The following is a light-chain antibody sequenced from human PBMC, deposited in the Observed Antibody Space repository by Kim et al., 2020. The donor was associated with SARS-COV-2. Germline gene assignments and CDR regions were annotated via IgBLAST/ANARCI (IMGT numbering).Light chain of an antibody. CDR2: DAS. CDR1: QDISNY. V-gene: IGKV1-33*01. Sequence: SVVDRVTITFPTSQDISNYLNWYQLQPGKAPMLLIYDASNLETVVPSRFSGSGSLTDFTFTISSLQPEDIATYYCQQYDNLPSLTFGGGTKVDIK. CDR3: QQYDNLPSLT. J-gene: IGKJ4*01.